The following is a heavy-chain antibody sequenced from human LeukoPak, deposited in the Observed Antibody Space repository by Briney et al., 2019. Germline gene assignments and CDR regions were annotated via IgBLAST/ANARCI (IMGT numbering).Heavy chain of an antibody. CDR3: ARDSIGYYGSEPLNAFDI. J-gene: IGHJ3*02. D-gene: IGHD3-10*01. CDR2: IIPIFGTA. V-gene: IGHV1-69*13. Sequence: SVKVSCKASGGTFSSYAISWVRQAPGQGLEWMGGIIPIFGTANYAQKFQGRVTITADESTSTAYMELSSLRSEDTAVYYCARDSIGYYGSEPLNAFDIWGQGTMVTVSS. CDR1: GGTFSSYA.